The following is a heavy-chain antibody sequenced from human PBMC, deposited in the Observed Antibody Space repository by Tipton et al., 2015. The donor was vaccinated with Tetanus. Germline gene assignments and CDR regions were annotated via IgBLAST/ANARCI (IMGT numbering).Heavy chain of an antibody. J-gene: IGHJ6*02. CDR3: ARDAGPDIARYSSGWYFSGMDV. Sequence: QSGAEVKKPGASVKVSCKASGYTFTSYGISWVRQAPGQGLEWMGWISAYNGNTNYAQKLQGRVTMTTDTSTSTAYMELRSLRSDDAAVYYCARDAGPDIARYSSGWYFSGMDVWGQGTTVTVSS. D-gene: IGHD6-19*01. CDR2: ISAYNGNT. CDR1: GYTFTSYG. V-gene: IGHV1-18*01.